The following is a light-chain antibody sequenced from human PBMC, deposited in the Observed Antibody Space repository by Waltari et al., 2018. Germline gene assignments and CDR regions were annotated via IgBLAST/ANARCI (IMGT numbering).Light chain of an antibody. Sequence: QSVLTQPPSASGTPGQRVTISCSGSRSNIGPNFVYWYQHVPGTAPKLLIYRRDQRPSGVPDRFSGSKSGTSASLAISGLRSEDEGDYYCAAWDDSLNGYYVFGTGTKVTVL. CDR3: AAWDDSLNGYYV. CDR2: RRD. CDR1: RSNIGPNF. J-gene: IGLJ1*01. V-gene: IGLV1-47*01.